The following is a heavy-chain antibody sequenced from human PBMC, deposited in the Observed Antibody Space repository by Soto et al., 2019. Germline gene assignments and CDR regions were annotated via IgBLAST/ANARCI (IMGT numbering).Heavy chain of an antibody. CDR1: GYTLTSYA. CDR2: INADNGNT. J-gene: IGHJ4*02. Sequence: GASVKVSCKASGYTLTSYARHWVRQAPGQRLEWMGWINADNGNTKYSQKLQGRVTMTTDTSTSTAYMELRSLRSDDTAVYYCARDRRYCGGDCYSLFDYWGQGTLVTVSS. V-gene: IGHV1-3*01. CDR3: ARDRRYCGGDCYSLFDY. D-gene: IGHD2-21*02.